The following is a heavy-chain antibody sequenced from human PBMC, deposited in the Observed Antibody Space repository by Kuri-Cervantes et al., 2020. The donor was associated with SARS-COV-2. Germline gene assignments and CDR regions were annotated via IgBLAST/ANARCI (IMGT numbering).Heavy chain of an antibody. J-gene: IGHJ3*02. Sequence: GESLKISCAACGFTFSSYDMHWVRRATGKGLEWVSAIGTAGDTYYPGTVKGQFTITRENAKNSLYLQMNSLRAGDTAVYYCAKDGSITIFGVIPPDDAFDIWGQGTMVTVSS. D-gene: IGHD3-3*01. CDR2: IGTAGDT. V-gene: IGHV3-13*03. CDR1: GFTFSSYD. CDR3: AKDGSITIFGVIPPDDAFDI.